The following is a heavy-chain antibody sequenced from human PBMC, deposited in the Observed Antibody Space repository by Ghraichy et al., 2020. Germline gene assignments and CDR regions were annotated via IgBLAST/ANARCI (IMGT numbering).Heavy chain of an antibody. CDR2: INHSGST. J-gene: IGHJ4*02. V-gene: IGHV4-34*01. CDR1: GGSFSGYY. CDR3: AREGLGVYFDY. D-gene: IGHD3-16*01. Sequence: SETLSLTCAVYGGSFSGYYWSWIRQPPGKGLEWIGEINHSGSTNYNPSLKSRVTISVDTSKNQFSLKLSSVTAADTAVYYCAREGLGVYFDYWGQGTLVTVSS.